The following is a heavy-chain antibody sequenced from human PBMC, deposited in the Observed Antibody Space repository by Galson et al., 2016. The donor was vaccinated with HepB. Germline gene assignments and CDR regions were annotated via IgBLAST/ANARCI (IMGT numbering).Heavy chain of an antibody. J-gene: IGHJ6*02. D-gene: IGHD1-26*01. V-gene: IGHV3-30*04. CDR2: ISYGGTDI. CDR1: GFTFSSYA. Sequence: SLRLSCAASGFTFSSYAMHWVRQAPGKGLEWVAIISYGGTDIYYADSVKGRFTISRDNSNNTLYLQMNSLRAEDMAVYYCAKAQWEIRHAMDVWGQGTTVSVSS. CDR3: AKAQWEIRHAMDV.